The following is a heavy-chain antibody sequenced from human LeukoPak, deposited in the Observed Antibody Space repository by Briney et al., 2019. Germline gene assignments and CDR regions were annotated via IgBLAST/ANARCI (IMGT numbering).Heavy chain of an antibody. CDR3: ARDYLAARLRYYYYYMDV. CDR2: IHTSGST. J-gene: IGHJ6*03. D-gene: IGHD6-6*01. Sequence: KSSETLSLTCTVSGGSISSYYWSWIRQPAGKGLEWIGRIHTSGSTNYNPSLKSRVTMSVDTSKNQFSLKLSSVTAADTAVYCCARDYLAARLRYYYYYMDVWGKGTTVTVSS. CDR1: GGSISSYY. V-gene: IGHV4-4*07.